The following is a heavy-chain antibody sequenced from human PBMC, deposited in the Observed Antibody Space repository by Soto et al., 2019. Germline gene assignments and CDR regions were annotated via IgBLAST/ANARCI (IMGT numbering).Heavy chain of an antibody. CDR3: ARGWDCSSTTCYTHNSFDP. J-gene: IGHJ5*02. D-gene: IGHD2-2*02. V-gene: IGHV3-48*03. Sequence: GGSLRLSCAASGFTFSSYEMNWVRQAPGKGLEWVSYISRSGGTIYSADSLRGRFTISRDNAKNSLYLQMNSLRVEDTAVYYCARGWDCSSTTCYTHNSFDPWGQGMLVTVSS. CDR2: ISRSGGTI. CDR1: GFTFSSYE.